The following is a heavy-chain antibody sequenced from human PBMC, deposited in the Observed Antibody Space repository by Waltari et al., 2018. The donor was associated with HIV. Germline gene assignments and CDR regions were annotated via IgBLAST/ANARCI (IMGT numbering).Heavy chain of an antibody. V-gene: IGHV3-15*01. J-gene: IGHJ4*02. D-gene: IGHD3-10*01. CDR3: ATLGFGELPNQDS. Sequence: EAQLVESGGGLVNPGGSFRLSCVGSGLLFNNAWITWVRQAPGKGLEWVGRIKSNADGGTIDYAATVKVRFVMSRDDSKTTLYRQQNSLKIEDTAIYYCATLGFGELPNQDSWARGTLVSV. CDR2: IKSNADGGTI. CDR1: GLLFNNAW.